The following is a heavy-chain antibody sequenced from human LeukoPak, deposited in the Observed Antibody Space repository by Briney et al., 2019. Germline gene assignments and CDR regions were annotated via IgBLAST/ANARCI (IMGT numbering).Heavy chain of an antibody. Sequence: GESLEISWKGSGSSFTSYWIGWVRQMPGKGLEWMGIIYPGDSDTRYSPSFQGQVTISADKSISTAYLQWSSLKASDTAMYYCARRLGYCSGGSCYGAFDIWGQGTMVTVSS. CDR3: ARRLGYCSGGSCYGAFDI. CDR2: IYPGDSDT. CDR1: GSSFTSYW. D-gene: IGHD2-15*01. V-gene: IGHV5-51*01. J-gene: IGHJ3*02.